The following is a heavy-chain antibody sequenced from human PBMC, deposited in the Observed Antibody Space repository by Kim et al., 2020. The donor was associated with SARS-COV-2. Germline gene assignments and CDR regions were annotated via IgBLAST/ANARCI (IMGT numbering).Heavy chain of an antibody. V-gene: IGHV3-23*01. CDR3: AKDSSGWHDNWFDP. CDR1: GFTFSSYA. D-gene: IGHD6-19*01. J-gene: IGHJ5*02. Sequence: GGSLRLSCAASGFTFSSYAMSWVRQAPGKGLEWLSAISGSGGSTYYADSVKGRFTISRDNSKNTLYLQMNSLRAEDTAVYYCAKDSSGWHDNWFDPWGQGTLVTVSS. CDR2: ISGSGGST.